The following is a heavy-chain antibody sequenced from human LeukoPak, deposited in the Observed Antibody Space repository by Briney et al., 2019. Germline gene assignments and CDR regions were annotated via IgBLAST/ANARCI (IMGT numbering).Heavy chain of an antibody. Sequence: ASETLSLTCGVYGASFSGHYWSWIRQSPGKGLEWIGEICPTGSNIYNPSLTNLVTMSVDTSKNHVSVKLSSVTAADTAMYYCARQVRQATHTHRLDYWGQGSLVTVSS. D-gene: IGHD3-10*01. CDR3: ARQVRQATHTHRLDY. J-gene: IGHJ4*02. CDR1: GASFSGHY. V-gene: IGHV4-34*01. CDR2: ICPTGSN.